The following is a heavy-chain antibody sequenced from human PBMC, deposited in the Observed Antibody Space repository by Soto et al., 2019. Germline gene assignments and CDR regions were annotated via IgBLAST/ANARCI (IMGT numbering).Heavy chain of an antibody. CDR1: GFTFNIYS. V-gene: IGHV3-21*01. Sequence: GGSLRLSCAASGFTFNIYSMNWVRQAPGEGLEWVSSISSSSSYIYYADSVKGRFTISRDNAKNSLYLQINSLRAEDTAVYYCARSNGGFGELLFSYFDYWGQGTPVTVSS. D-gene: IGHD3-10*01. J-gene: IGHJ4*02. CDR3: ARSNGGFGELLFSYFDY. CDR2: ISSSSSYI.